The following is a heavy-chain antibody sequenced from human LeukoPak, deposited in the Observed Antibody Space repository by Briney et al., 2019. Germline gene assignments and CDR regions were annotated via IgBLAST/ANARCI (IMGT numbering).Heavy chain of an antibody. J-gene: IGHJ4*02. CDR2: INPNSGGT. V-gene: IGHV1-2*02. CDR3: AIWNGSGSQGLDY. CDR1: GYTFSGYF. Sequence: ASVTVSCTASGYTFSGYFMNWVRPAPGQGLEWMGWINPNSGGTNYAQKFQGRVTMTRDTSISTAYMGLSRLRSDDTAVYYCAIWNGSGSQGLDYWGQGTLVTVSS. D-gene: IGHD3-10*01.